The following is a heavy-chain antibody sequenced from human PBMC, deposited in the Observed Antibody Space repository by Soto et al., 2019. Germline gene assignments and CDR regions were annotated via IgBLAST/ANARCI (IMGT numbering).Heavy chain of an antibody. J-gene: IGHJ6*02. Sequence: SQTLSLTSDISGDSVSSNSAAWNCIRQSPSRGLEWLGRTYYRSKWYNEYGVSVKSRITINPDTSKNQFSLQLNSVTPEDTAVYYCARWEHDYGYLDVWGLGTTVTV. CDR1: GDSVSSNSAA. D-gene: IGHD4-17*01. CDR2: TYYRSKWYN. CDR3: ARWEHDYGYLDV. V-gene: IGHV6-1*01.